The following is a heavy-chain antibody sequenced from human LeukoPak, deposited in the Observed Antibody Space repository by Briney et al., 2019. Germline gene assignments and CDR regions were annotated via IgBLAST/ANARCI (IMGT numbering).Heavy chain of an antibody. CDR2: ISGSGGST. Sequence: GGSLTLFCAASGFTFSSYAMRWVRQAPGEGLEWVSAISGSGGSTYYADSVKGRFTISRDNSKNTLYLQMNSLRAEDTATYYCARDYFGSGSYALLDYWGQGTLVTVSS. CDR3: ARDYFGSGSYALLDY. D-gene: IGHD3-10*01. CDR1: GFTFSSYA. J-gene: IGHJ4*02. V-gene: IGHV3-23*01.